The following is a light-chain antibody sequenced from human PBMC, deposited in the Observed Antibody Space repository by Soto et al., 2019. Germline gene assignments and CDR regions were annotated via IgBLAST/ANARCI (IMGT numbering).Light chain of an antibody. CDR3: QQYYSYPRT. Sequence: AIRMTQSPSSFSASTGDRVTITCRASQGISSYLAWYQQKPGKAPKLLIYAASTLQSGVPSRFSGSGSGTDFTLTISCLQSEDFAISYCQQYYSYPRTFGQGTTAEIK. CDR2: AAS. J-gene: IGKJ1*01. V-gene: IGKV1-8*01. CDR1: QGISSY.